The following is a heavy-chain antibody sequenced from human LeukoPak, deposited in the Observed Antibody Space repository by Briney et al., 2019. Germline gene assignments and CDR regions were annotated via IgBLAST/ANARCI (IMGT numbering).Heavy chain of an antibody. D-gene: IGHD6-6*01. CDR2: ISPIFGTA. J-gene: IGHJ6*03. CDR1: GGTFSSYA. Sequence: SVKVSCKASGGTFSSYAISWVRQAPGQGLEWMGGISPIFGTANYAQKFQGRVTITADESTSTAYMELSSLRSEDTAVYYCARAGYSSSSVGLDYYYYMDVWGKGTTVTVSS. V-gene: IGHV1-69*13. CDR3: ARAGYSSSSVGLDYYYYMDV.